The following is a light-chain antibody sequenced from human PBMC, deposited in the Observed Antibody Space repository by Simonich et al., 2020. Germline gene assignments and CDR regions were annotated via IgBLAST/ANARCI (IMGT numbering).Light chain of an antibody. J-gene: IGKJ1*01. CDR2: WAP. CDR3: QQYYSTPWT. Sequence: DIVMTQSPDSLAVSLGERATINCKSSQSVLYSSNNKNYLAWYQQKPGHPPKLLISWAPTRESGVPDRFSGSGSGTDFTLTISSLQAEDVAVYYCQQYYSTPWTFGQGTKVEIK. V-gene: IGKV4-1*01. CDR1: QSVLYSSNNKNY.